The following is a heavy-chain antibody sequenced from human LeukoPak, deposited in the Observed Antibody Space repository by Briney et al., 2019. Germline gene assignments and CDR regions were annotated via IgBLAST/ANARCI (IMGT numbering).Heavy chain of an antibody. CDR3: ATTATLNHWGGRAFDI. CDR2: INHSGST. Sequence: SETLSLTCAVYGGSFCGYYWSWIRQPPGKGLEWFGEINHSGSTNYNPSLKSRVTISVDTSKNQFSLKLSSVNAADTAVYYCATTATLNHWGGRAFDIWGQGTMVTVSS. CDR1: GGSFCGYY. D-gene: IGHD7-27*01. V-gene: IGHV4-34*01. J-gene: IGHJ3*02.